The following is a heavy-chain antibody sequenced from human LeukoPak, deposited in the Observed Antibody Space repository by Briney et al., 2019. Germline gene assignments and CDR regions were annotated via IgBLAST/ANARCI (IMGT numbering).Heavy chain of an antibody. J-gene: IGHJ3*02. CDR3: ASLGHVVADAFDI. V-gene: IGHV4-39*07. CDR2: IYYRGST. Sequence: SETLSLTCTISGGSISSSSYHGGWIRQPPGKGLEWIGSIYYRGSTYYNPSLKSRVTISVDTSKNKFSLNLTSVTAADTAVYYCASLGHVVADAFDIWGQGTMVTVSS. CDR1: GGSISSSSYH. D-gene: IGHD2-15*01.